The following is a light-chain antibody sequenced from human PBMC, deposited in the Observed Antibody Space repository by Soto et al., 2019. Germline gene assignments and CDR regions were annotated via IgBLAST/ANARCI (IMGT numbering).Light chain of an antibody. CDR3: TSYTDSLTRI. V-gene: IGLV2-14*01. Sequence: QSVLTQPTSVSGSPGQSITISCAGTSSDVGGYNHVSWYQHRPGNAPKRIIYEVTKRPSGVSNSFSGSKSGDTASLTIYGLQAEDEADYYCTSYTDSLTRIFRTATTVTVL. J-gene: IGLJ1*01. CDR1: SSDVGGYNH. CDR2: EVT.